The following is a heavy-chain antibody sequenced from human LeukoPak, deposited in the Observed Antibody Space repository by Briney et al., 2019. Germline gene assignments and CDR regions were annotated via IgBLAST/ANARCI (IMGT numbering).Heavy chain of an antibody. CDR1: GGSISSYY. CDR2: IYTSGST. V-gene: IGHV4-4*07. D-gene: IGHD3-22*01. J-gene: IGHJ6*03. Sequence: PSETLSLTCTVSGGSISSYYWSWIRQPAGKGLECIGRIYTSGSTNYNPSLKSRVTISVDKSKNQFSLKLSSVTAADTAVYYCARVGVVSARIRSSGYYFNYYYYYMDVWGKGTTVTVSS. CDR3: ARVGVVSARIRSSGYYFNYYYYYMDV.